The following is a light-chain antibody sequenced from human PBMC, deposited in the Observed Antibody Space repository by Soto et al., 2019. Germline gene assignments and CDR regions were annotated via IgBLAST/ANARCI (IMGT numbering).Light chain of an antibody. CDR2: EVS. CDR1: SSDVGGYNY. Sequence: QSALTQPASVSGSPGQSITSSCTGTSSDVGGYNYVSWYQQHPGKAPKLMIYEVSNRPSGVSNRFSGSKSGNTASLTISGLQAEDEADYYCSSYTSGSTLVVFGGGTKLTVL. V-gene: IGLV2-14*01. J-gene: IGLJ2*01. CDR3: SSYTSGSTLVV.